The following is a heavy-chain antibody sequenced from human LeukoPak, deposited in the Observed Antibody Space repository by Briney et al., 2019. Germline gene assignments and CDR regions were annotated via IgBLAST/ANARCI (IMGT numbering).Heavy chain of an antibody. V-gene: IGHV4-59*01. Sequence: SETLSLTCTVSGGSISSYYWSWIRQPPGRRLEWIGHIYYSGSTNYNPSLKSRVTISVDTSKNQFSLKLSSVTAADTAVYYCASRSSIWSGYQDTLYYFDSWGQGTLVTVSS. CDR1: GGSISSYY. D-gene: IGHD3-3*01. CDR3: ASRSSIWSGYQDTLYYFDS. J-gene: IGHJ4*02. CDR2: IYYSGST.